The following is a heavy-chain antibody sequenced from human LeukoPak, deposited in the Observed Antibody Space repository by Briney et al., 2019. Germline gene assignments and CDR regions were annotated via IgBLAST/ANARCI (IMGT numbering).Heavy chain of an antibody. V-gene: IGHV6-1*01. CDR3: ARGGSGMTVAQFDY. CDR2: TYYSSKWYI. J-gene: IGHJ4*02. Sequence: SQTLSLTCAISGDSVSSNSAAWNWIRQSPSRGLEWLGRTYYSSKWYIHYAVSVKSRLSINPDTSKNQFSLQLDSVTPEDTAVYYCARGGSGMTVAQFDYWGQGTLVTVSS. CDR1: GDSVSSNSAA. D-gene: IGHD6-19*01.